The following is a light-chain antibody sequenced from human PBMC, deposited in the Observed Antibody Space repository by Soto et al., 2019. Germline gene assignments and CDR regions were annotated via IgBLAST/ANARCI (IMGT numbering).Light chain of an antibody. CDR1: QSVSSN. Sequence: EIVITQSPATLSVSPGERATLPCRASQSVSSNLAWYQQKPGQAPRLLIYGASTRATGIPARFSGSGSGTEFTLPISSLQSEDFAVYYCQQYNNWPPTFGQGTKV. J-gene: IGKJ1*01. V-gene: IGKV3-15*01. CDR3: QQYNNWPPT. CDR2: GAS.